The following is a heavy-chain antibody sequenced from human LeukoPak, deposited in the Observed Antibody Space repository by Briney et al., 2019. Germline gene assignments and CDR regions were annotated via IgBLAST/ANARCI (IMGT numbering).Heavy chain of an antibody. CDR2: ISAYNGNT. D-gene: IGHD3-9*01. V-gene: IGHV1-18*01. CDR3: XRAYDILTGYSSNWFDP. J-gene: IGHJ5*02. CDR1: GYTFTSYG. Sequence: ASVKVSCKASGYTFTSYGISWVRQAPGQGLEWMGWISAYNGNTNYAQKLQGRVTMTTDTSKSTAYMELRRLRYDDTAVYYCXRAYDILTGYSSNWFDPWGQGTLVTVSS.